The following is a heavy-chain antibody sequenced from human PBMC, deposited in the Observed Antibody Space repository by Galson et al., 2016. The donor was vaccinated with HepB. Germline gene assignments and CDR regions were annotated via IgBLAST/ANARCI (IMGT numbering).Heavy chain of an antibody. J-gene: IGHJ6*02. CDR1: GGSVSGPYYY. V-gene: IGHV4-61*01. Sequence: SETLSLTCNVSGGSVSGPYYYWSWIRQPPGQGLEYIGHIFYNGRTTYNPSLKSRVTISLDTSKNQFSLKLNSVTAADTALYYCAREFSHDNPAWGSYGMDVWGRRTTVTVSS. CDR3: AREFSHDNPAWGSYGMDV. CDR2: IFYNGRT. D-gene: IGHD3-16*01.